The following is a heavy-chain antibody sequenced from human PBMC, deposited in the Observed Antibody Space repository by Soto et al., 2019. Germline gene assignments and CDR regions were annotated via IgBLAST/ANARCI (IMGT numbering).Heavy chain of an antibody. J-gene: IGHJ3*02. D-gene: IGHD1-26*01. Sequence: GGSLRLSCAASGFTFSNYGMHWVRQAPGKGLEWVAVISYDGSNKYYADSVKGRFTISRDNSKNTLYLQMNSLRAEDTAVYYCAKDLGSGSYLFDAFDIWGQGTMVTVS. V-gene: IGHV3-30*18. CDR2: ISYDGSNK. CDR1: GFTFSNYG. CDR3: AKDLGSGSYLFDAFDI.